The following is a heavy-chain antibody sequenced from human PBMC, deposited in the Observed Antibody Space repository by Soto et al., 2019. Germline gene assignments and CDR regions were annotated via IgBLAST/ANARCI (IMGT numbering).Heavy chain of an antibody. CDR1: GGSVRSGSYY. V-gene: IGHV4-61*01. J-gene: IGHJ6*02. Sequence: SETLSLTCTVSGGSVRSGSYYWSWIRQPPGKGLEWIGYIYYSGSTNYNPSLKSRVTISVDTSKNQFSLKLSSVTAADTAVYYCARHRGYYYGMDVWGQGTTVTVS. CDR2: IYYSGST. D-gene: IGHD3-10*01. CDR3: ARHRGYYYGMDV.